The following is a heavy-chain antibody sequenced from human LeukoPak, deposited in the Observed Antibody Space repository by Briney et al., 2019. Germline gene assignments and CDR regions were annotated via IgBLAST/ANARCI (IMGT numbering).Heavy chain of an antibody. CDR3: ARYYYDSSGYSYYYYYMDV. V-gene: IGHV3-20*04. J-gene: IGHJ6*03. CDR1: GFTFDDYG. Sequence: GGSLRLSCAASGFTFDDYGMSWVRQAPGKGLEWVSGINWNGGSTGYADSVKGRFTISRDNAKNSLYLQMNSLRAEDTALYYCARYYYDSSGYSYYYYYMDVWGKGTTVTVS. D-gene: IGHD3-22*01. CDR2: INWNGGST.